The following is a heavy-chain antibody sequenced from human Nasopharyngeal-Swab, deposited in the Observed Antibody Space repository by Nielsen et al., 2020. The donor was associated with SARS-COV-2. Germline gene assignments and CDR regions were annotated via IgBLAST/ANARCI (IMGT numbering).Heavy chain of an antibody. V-gene: IGHV3-7*01. Sequence: WIRQPPGQGLVWVPNIKQDGSEKYYVDSVKGRFTISRDNAKNSLYLQMNSLGAEDTAVYYCARVSRYYDILNGYYAEDGMDVWGQGTTVTVSS. CDR3: ARVSRYYDILNGYYAEDGMDV. CDR2: IKQDGSEK. D-gene: IGHD3-9*01. J-gene: IGHJ6*02.